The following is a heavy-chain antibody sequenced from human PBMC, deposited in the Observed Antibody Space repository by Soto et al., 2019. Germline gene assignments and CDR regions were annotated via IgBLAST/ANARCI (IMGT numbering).Heavy chain of an antibody. D-gene: IGHD3-10*01. CDR3: ARELYGSGSTPWFAP. CDR2: IYYSGST. V-gene: IGHV4-31*03. Sequence: SETLSLTCTVSGGSISSGGYYWSWIRQHPGKGLEWIGYIYYSGSTYYNPSLKSRVTISVDTSKNQFSLKLSSVTAADTAVYYCARELYGSGSTPWFAPWGQGTLVTVSS. J-gene: IGHJ5*02. CDR1: GGSISSGGYY.